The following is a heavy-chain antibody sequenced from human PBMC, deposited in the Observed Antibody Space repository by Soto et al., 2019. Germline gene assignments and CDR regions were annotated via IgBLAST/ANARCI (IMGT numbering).Heavy chain of an antibody. CDR2: INAGNGNT. D-gene: IGHD2-8*01. V-gene: IGHV1-3*01. J-gene: IGHJ4*02. CDR1: GYTFTSYA. Sequence: GASVKVSCKASGYTFTSYAMHWVRQAPGQRLEWMGWINAGNGNTKYSQKFQGRVTITRDTSASTAYMELSSLRSEDTAVYYCARGRYCTNGVCYPLFRRGQGTLVTVSS. CDR3: ARGRYCTNGVCYPLFR.